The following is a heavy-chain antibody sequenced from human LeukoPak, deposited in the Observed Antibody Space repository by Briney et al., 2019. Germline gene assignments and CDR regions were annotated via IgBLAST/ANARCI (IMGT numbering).Heavy chain of an antibody. V-gene: IGHV4-4*09. CDR2: IHSSGGT. Sequence: MTSETLSLTCSVSGGSISGYYWSWIRQPPGQTLEWIGYIHSSGGTNYNPSLQSRVTMSVDTSMNQFSLRLSSVTAADTAVYYCARFTYTTRPSDVWGRGTTVTVSS. D-gene: IGHD3-16*01. J-gene: IGHJ6*04. CDR1: GGSISGYY. CDR3: ARFTYTTRPSDV.